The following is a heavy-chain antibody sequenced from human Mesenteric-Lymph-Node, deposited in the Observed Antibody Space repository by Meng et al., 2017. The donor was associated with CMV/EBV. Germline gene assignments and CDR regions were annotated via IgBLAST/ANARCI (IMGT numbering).Heavy chain of an antibody. Sequence: CKASGGAFGSFTIIWVRQAPGQGLEWMGGIIPNFATVNYAQRFQDRVAISADESTGTTYMELRSLRSDDTAVYYCARIQDWGSLGDYWGQGTLVTVSS. V-gene: IGHV1-69*01. D-gene: IGHD7-27*01. CDR1: GGAFGSFT. CDR2: IIPNFATV. CDR3: ARIQDWGSLGDY. J-gene: IGHJ4*02.